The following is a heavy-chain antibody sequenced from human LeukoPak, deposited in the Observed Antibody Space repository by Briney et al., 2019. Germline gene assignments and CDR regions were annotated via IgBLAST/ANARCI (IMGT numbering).Heavy chain of an antibody. J-gene: IGHJ4*02. D-gene: IGHD3-10*01. CDR3: ARAGSHWHYVY. CDR2: ISYDGSNK. Sequence: GRSLRLSCAASGFTFSSYGMHWVRQAPGKGPEWVAVISYDGSNKYYADSVKGRFTISRDNAKNSLSLQMNNLRVEDTAVYYCARAGSHWHYVYWGQGTVVTVSS. V-gene: IGHV3-30*03. CDR1: GFTFSSYG.